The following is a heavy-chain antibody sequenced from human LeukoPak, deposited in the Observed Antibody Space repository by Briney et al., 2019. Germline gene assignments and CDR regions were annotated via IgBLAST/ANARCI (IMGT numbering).Heavy chain of an antibody. Sequence: ASVKVSCKASGGTFSSYAISWVRQATGQGLEWMGWMNPNSGNTGYAQKFQGRVTMTRNTSISTAYMELSSLRSEDTAVYYCARVNSGSYWGYYYYGMDVWGQGTTVTVSS. V-gene: IGHV1-8*02. D-gene: IGHD1-26*01. CDR2: MNPNSGNT. J-gene: IGHJ6*02. CDR1: GGTFSSYA. CDR3: ARVNSGSYWGYYYYGMDV.